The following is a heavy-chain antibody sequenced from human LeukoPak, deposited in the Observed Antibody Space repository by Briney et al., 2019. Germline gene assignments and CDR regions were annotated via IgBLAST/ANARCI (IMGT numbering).Heavy chain of an antibody. Sequence: GALRLSCSASGFTFRNYAIHWVRQAPGKGLQYVSGISRNGDSTYYADSVRGRFTISRDNSKNTLYLQMNSLRAEDTAVYYCARTPGPYGPFDYWGQGTLVTVSS. CDR1: GFTFRNYA. CDR2: ISRNGDST. CDR3: ARTPGPYGPFDY. V-gene: IGHV3-64*04. D-gene: IGHD4-17*01. J-gene: IGHJ4*02.